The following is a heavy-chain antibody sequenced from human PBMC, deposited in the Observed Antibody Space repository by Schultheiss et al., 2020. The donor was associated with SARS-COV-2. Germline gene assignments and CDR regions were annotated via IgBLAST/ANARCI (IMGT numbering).Heavy chain of an antibody. J-gene: IGHJ6*02. Sequence: LSFTCAASGFTFSSYGMHWVRQAPGKGLEWVAVISYDGSNKYYADSVKGRFTISRDNSKNTLYLQMNSLRAEDTAVYYCARGRSYYYGMDVWGQGTTVTVSS. CDR1: GFTFSSYG. CDR2: ISYDGSNK. V-gene: IGHV3-30*03. CDR3: ARGRSYYYGMDV.